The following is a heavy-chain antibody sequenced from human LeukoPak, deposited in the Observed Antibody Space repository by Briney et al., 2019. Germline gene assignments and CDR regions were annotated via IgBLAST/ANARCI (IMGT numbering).Heavy chain of an antibody. V-gene: IGHV2-5*01. D-gene: IGHD3-22*01. CDR2: IYWNDDK. CDR3: AHLQGASHYDSTGYYFRNYYDY. Sequence: SGPTLVNPTQTLTVTCTYSGSSLSSTGVGVGWIRQPPGKALEWLALIYWNDDKRYSPALKSRLTITKDTSKNQVVLTMTNMDPVDTATFYCAHLQGASHYDSTGYYFRNYYDYWGQGTLVTVSS. J-gene: IGHJ4*02. CDR1: GSSLSSTGVG.